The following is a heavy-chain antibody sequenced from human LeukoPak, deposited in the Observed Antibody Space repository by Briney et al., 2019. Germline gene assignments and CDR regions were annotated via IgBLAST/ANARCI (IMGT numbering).Heavy chain of an antibody. J-gene: IGHJ4*02. CDR3: ARAYGDYPFDY. Sequence: SETLSLTCAVYGGSFSGYYWSWIRQPPGKGLEWIGEIIHSGSTNYNPSLKSRVTISVDTSKNQFSLKLSSVTAADTAVYYCARAYGDYPFDYWGQGTLVTVSS. CDR2: IIHSGST. D-gene: IGHD4-17*01. CDR1: GGSFSGYY. V-gene: IGHV4-34*12.